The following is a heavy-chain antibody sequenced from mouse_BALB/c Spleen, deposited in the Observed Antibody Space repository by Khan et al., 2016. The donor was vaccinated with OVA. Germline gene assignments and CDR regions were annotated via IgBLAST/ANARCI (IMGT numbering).Heavy chain of an antibody. J-gene: IGHJ4*01. D-gene: IGHD2-4*01. Sequence: QVQLKESGPGLVAPSQSLSITCTVSGFSLTDYGVSWIRQPPGKGLEWLGVIWGGGNTNYNSALRSRLSISKDNSKSQVFLEMSSLQTDDTAMYTCDKVIWSYYSALDYWGQGTSVTVAS. CDR2: IWGGGNT. CDR1: GFSLTDYG. CDR3: DKVIWSYYSALDY. V-gene: IGHV2-6-5*01.